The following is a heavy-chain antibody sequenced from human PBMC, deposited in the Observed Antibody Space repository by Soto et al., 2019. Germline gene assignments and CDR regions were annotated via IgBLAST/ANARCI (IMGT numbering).Heavy chain of an antibody. CDR1: GGSISTSGYY. CDR3: TYGLGSPYYFDH. V-gene: IGHV4-31*03. D-gene: IGHD3-10*01. J-gene: IGHJ4*02. Sequence: QVELQESGPGLVKPSQTLSLTCTVSGGSISTSGYYWIWIRPLPGQGLEWMGYIYYGGRTYYNPSLKSRASISVDTSKNQFSLKLRSVTAADTAVYDCTYGLGSPYYFDHWGQGALATVSS. CDR2: IYYGGRT.